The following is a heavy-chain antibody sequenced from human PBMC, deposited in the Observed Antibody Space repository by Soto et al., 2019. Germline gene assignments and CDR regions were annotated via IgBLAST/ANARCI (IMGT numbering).Heavy chain of an antibody. CDR2: IDWDDDK. V-gene: IGHV2-70*11. CDR1: GFSLSTNGMC. J-gene: IGHJ4*02. Sequence: SGPTLVNPTQTLTLTCTFSGFSLSTNGMCVSWIRQPPGKALEWLARIDWDDDKYYSTSLKTRLTISKDTSKNQVVLTMTNMDPVDTATYYCARIRRGSYYDSSGYYGYFFEYWGQGT. D-gene: IGHD3-22*01. CDR3: ARIRRGSYYDSSGYYGYFFEY.